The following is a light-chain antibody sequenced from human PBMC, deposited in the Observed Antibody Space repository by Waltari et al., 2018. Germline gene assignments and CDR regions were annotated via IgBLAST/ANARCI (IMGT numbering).Light chain of an antibody. Sequence: QSVLTQPPSVSGTPGQRVTISCSGSSSNIGTNTVDWYQALPGTAPKLLIQGNDRRPSGVPDRFSGSKSGTSGSLAISGLQPEDETDYYWAAWDESLKGWVFGGGTRLTVL. CDR1: SSNIGTNT. CDR2: GND. CDR3: AAWDESLKGWV. V-gene: IGLV1-44*01. J-gene: IGLJ2*01.